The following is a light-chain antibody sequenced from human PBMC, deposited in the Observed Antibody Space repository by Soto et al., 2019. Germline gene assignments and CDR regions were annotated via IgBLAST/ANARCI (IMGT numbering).Light chain of an antibody. V-gene: IGKV2-28*01. J-gene: IGKJ1*01. Sequence: DIVMTQSPLSLPVTPGEPASISCRSSQSLLHSNGSTYLDWYLQKPGQSPHLLSYLGSNRAYGVPARFRGSGSGTDFTLKISRVEAEDVGVYYCMQALQPPWTFGEGTKVEIE. CDR3: MQALQPPWT. CDR1: QSLLHSNGSTY. CDR2: LGS.